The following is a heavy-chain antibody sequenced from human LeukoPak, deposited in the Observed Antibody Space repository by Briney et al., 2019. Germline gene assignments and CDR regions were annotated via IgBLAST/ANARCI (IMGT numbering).Heavy chain of an antibody. D-gene: IGHD1-7*01. CDR2: IKEDTSEK. Sequence: PGGSLRLSCVASGFNFSNSWMSWVRQAPGRGPEWVANIKEDTSEKSYVDSVKGRFSISRDNAKSSVYLEMNSLRAEDTARYYCARNPRGTNYAIFDCWGQGSLVTVSS. CDR1: GFNFSNSW. V-gene: IGHV3-7*01. J-gene: IGHJ4*02. CDR3: ARNPRGTNYAIFDC.